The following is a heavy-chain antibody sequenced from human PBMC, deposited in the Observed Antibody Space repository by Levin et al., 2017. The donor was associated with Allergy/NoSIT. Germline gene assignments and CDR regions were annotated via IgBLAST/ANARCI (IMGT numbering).Heavy chain of an antibody. CDR1: GDSVSSNSAV. V-gene: IGHV6-1*01. Sequence: SQTLSLTCAISGDSVSSNSAVWNWIRQSPSRGLEWLGRTYYRSNWYNDYAVSVKGRITINPDTSKSQFSLQLNSVTPEDTAGYYCARGIYGFFDYWGQGTLVTVSS. J-gene: IGHJ4*02. D-gene: IGHD3-3*02. CDR3: ARGIYGFFDY. CDR2: TYYRSNWYN.